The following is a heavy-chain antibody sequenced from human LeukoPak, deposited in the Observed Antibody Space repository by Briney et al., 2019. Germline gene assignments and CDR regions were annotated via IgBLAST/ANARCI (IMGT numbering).Heavy chain of an antibody. CDR3: GRKSAARKTSEFDY. D-gene: IGHD6-6*01. V-gene: IGHV1-2*02. J-gene: IGHJ4*02. CDR1: GYTFTDYD. Sequence: GASVKVSCTASGYTFTDYDMNWVRQAPGQGLEWMGWIHPNSGGTNYAQKFQGRVTMTRDTSISTAYMELSGLTSDDTAVYYCGRKSAARKTSEFDYWGQGTLVTVSS. CDR2: IHPNSGGT.